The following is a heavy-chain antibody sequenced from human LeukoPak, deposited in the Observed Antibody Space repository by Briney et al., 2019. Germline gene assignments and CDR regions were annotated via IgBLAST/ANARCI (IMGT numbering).Heavy chain of an antibody. Sequence: SQTLSLTCAISGDSVSSNSGAWKWIRQSPSRGLEWLGRTYYRSKWFHDYAVSVKSRITINPDTSKNQFSLQLNSVTPEDTAVYYCARKAGSSDWFDRWGQGTLVTVSS. CDR3: ARKAGSSDWFDR. V-gene: IGHV6-1*01. CDR2: TYYRSKWFH. CDR1: GDSVSSNSGA. J-gene: IGHJ5*02.